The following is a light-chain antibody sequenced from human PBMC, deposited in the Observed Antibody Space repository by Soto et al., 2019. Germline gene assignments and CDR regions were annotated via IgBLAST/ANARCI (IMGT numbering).Light chain of an antibody. V-gene: IGKV1-39*01. Sequence: DIQMTQSPSSLSASVGDRVTITCRASQSISSYLNWYQQKPGKAPKLLIYAASSLQSGVPSRFSGSGSGTDFTPTISSLQPEDFATYYCQQSYSTPSVTFGQGTKVEIK. CDR2: AAS. CDR3: QQSYSTPSVT. CDR1: QSISSY. J-gene: IGKJ1*01.